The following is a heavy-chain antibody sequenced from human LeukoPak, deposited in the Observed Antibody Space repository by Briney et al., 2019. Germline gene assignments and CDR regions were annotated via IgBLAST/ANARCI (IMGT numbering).Heavy chain of an antibody. V-gene: IGHV3-30*18. CDR3: AKESTIYDYVWGSYRYRSFDY. J-gene: IGHJ4*02. D-gene: IGHD3-16*02. CDR2: ISYDGSNK. Sequence: GGSLRLSCAASGFNVSSYDMYWVRQAPGKGLEWVAVISYDGSNKHCADSVKGRFTISRDNSKNTVYLQMNSLRAEDTAVYYCAKESTIYDYVWGSYRYRSFDYWGQGTLVTVSA. CDR1: GFNVSSYD.